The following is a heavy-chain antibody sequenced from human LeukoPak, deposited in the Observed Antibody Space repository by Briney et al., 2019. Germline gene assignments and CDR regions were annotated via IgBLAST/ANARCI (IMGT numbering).Heavy chain of an antibody. D-gene: IGHD1-26*01. Sequence: ASVKVSCKASGYTFTSYGISWVRQAPGQGLEWMGWISAYNGNTNYAQKLQGRVTMTTDTSTSTAYMELRSLRSEDTAVYYCASPRIVGATSAFDIWGQGTMVTVSS. CDR2: ISAYNGNT. J-gene: IGHJ3*02. CDR1: GYTFTSYG. V-gene: IGHV1-18*01. CDR3: ASPRIVGATSAFDI.